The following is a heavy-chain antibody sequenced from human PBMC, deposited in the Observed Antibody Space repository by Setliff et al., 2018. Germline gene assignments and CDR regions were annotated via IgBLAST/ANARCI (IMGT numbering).Heavy chain of an antibody. D-gene: IGHD6-25*01. J-gene: IGHJ4*02. V-gene: IGHV4-61*09. Sequence: SETLSLTCTVPGGPINTGNYYWSWFRQPAGKGLEWIGQIFSKGSTNTNPSLMSRVTISMDTSKNQFSLRLTSMTAADTGVYYCARSIAAAATKFWGQGTAVTVS. CDR1: GGPINTGNYY. CDR3: ARSIAAAATKF. CDR2: IFSKGST.